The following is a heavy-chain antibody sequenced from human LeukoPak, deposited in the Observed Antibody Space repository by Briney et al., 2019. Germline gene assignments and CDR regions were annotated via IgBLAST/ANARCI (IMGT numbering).Heavy chain of an antibody. Sequence: GGSLRLSCVASGFSFSNLAMGWVRQAPGKGLEWVSVISDSGGTTYHADSVRGRFTISRDNAKNSLYLQMDSLRAEDTAVYYCAKDSRSAGNNYELVYWGQGTLVTVSS. V-gene: IGHV3-23*01. CDR2: ISDSGGTT. J-gene: IGHJ4*02. D-gene: IGHD5-24*01. CDR3: AKDSRSAGNNYELVY. CDR1: GFSFSNLA.